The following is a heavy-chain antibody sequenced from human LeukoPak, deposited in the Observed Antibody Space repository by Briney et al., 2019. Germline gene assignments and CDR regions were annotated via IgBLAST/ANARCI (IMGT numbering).Heavy chain of an antibody. CDR1: GYTFTSYG. D-gene: IGHD3-10*01. Sequence: GASVKVSCKASGYTFTSYGISWVRQAPGQGLEWMGWISAYNGNTNYAQKLQGRVTMTTDTSTSTAYMELRSLRSDDTAVYYCAREITMVRGVTGFDYWGQGTLVTVSS. CDR3: AREITMVRGVTGFDY. V-gene: IGHV1-18*01. CDR2: ISAYNGNT. J-gene: IGHJ4*02.